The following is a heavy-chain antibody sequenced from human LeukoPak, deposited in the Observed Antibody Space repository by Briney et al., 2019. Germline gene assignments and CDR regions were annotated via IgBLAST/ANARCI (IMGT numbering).Heavy chain of an antibody. CDR1: GFTFSSYG. J-gene: IGHJ4*02. V-gene: IGHV3-33*01. D-gene: IGHD4-17*01. CDR3: ASETTVTQALDY. CDR2: IWYDGSNK. Sequence: GGSLRLSCAASGFTFSSYGMHWVRQAPGKGLGWEAVIWYDGSNKYYADSVKGRFTISRDNSKNTLYLQMNSVRAEDTAVYYCASETTVTQALDYWGQGTLVTVSS.